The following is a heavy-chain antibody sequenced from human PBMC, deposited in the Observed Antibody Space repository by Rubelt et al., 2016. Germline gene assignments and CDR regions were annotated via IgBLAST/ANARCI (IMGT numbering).Heavy chain of an antibody. D-gene: IGHD2-8*01. CDR2: ITGSGFST. CDR3: AREGGYCTCTYCWKWFDA. J-gene: IGHJ5*02. CDR1: GFSFSSHG. Sequence: GFGGGLVQPGGSLSLSCAASGFSFSSHGINWVRQVPGKGLEWVSGITGSGFSTYSADSVKGRFTISRDNAKNTLFLQMNSLRAADTAVYYCAREGGYCTCTYCWKWFDAWGQGTLVTVSS. V-gene: IGHV3-23*01.